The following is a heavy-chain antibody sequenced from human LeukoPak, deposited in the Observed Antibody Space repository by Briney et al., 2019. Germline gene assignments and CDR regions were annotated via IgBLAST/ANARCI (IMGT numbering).Heavy chain of an antibody. Sequence: GGSLRLSCAASGFTFSSYGMHWVRQAPGKGLEWVAVISYDGSNKYYADSVKGRFTISRDNSKNTLYLQMNSLRAEDTAVYYCARVKVQLWSKINWFDPWGQGTLVTVSS. CDR1: GFTFSSYG. CDR3: ARVKVQLWSKINWFDP. CDR2: ISYDGSNK. V-gene: IGHV3-30*03. D-gene: IGHD5-18*01. J-gene: IGHJ5*02.